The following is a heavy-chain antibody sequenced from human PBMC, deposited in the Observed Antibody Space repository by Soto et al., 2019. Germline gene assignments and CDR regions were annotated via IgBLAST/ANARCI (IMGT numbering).Heavy chain of an antibody. Sequence: SGPTLGNPTQTRTLTCTFSAFSLSTSGVGVGWIRQPPGKALEWLTLIYWDDDKRYRPSLTSRLTITTATSQHQVVLTMTNMDPVDTATYYCAHLRLGGSGSPPPYYFDYWGQGTLVTVSS. J-gene: IGHJ4*02. CDR1: AFSLSTSGVG. CDR3: AHLRLGGSGSPPPYYFDY. D-gene: IGHD3-10*01. V-gene: IGHV2-5*02. CDR2: IYWDDDK.